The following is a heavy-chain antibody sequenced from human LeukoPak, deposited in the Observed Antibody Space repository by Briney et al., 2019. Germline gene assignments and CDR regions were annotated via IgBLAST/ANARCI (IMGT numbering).Heavy chain of an antibody. V-gene: IGHV1-8*02. CDR1: GYTFTSYD. CDR3: ARGRGGTMVRGVRRYYYMDV. J-gene: IGHJ6*03. D-gene: IGHD3-10*01. Sequence: ASVKVSCKASGYTFTSYDINWVRQATGQGLEWMGWMNPNSGNTGYAQKFQGRVTMTRNTSISTAYMELSSLRSEDTAVYYCARGRGGTMVRGVRRYYYMDVWGKGTTVTVSS. CDR2: MNPNSGNT.